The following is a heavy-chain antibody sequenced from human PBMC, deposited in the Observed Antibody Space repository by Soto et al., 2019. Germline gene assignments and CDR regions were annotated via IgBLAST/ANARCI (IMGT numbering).Heavy chain of an antibody. CDR2: IYTSGST. Sequence: PSETLSLTCTVAGGSISSYYWSWIRQPAGKGLEWIGRIYTSGSTNYNPSLKSRVTISVDTSKNQFSLKLSSVTAADTAVYYCARNFKWLSDAFDIWGQGTMVTVSS. V-gene: IGHV4-4*07. J-gene: IGHJ3*02. CDR1: GGSISSYY. CDR3: ARNFKWLSDAFDI. D-gene: IGHD6-19*01.